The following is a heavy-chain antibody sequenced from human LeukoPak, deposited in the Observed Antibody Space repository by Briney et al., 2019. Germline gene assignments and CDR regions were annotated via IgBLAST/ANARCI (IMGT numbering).Heavy chain of an antibody. D-gene: IGHD3-9*01. J-gene: IGHJ4*02. V-gene: IGHV4-59*08. CDR1: GGSISSYY. Sequence: ASETLSLTCTVSGGSISSYYWSWIRQPPGKGLEWIGYVHYSGSTNYNPSLKSRVTISIDTSKSQFSLKLSSATAADTAVYYCATGRSIRYFDYWGQGTLLTVSS. CDR3: ATGRSIRYFDY. CDR2: VHYSGST.